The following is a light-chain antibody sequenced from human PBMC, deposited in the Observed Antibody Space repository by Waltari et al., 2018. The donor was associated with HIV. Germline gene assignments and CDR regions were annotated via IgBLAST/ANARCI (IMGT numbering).Light chain of an antibody. CDR2: ADH. J-gene: IGLJ1*01. CDR1: NIEAGQA. Sequence: QSVLTQPPSMSGAPGQTVTISCTNIEAGQAIHWYRQLPGTAPQLLIYADHNRPSGVPNRFSGSNSRTSASLAITGLQSEDEGDYYCQAYDGRLRNYVFGTGTKVTVL. V-gene: IGLV1-40*01. CDR3: QAYDGRLRNYV.